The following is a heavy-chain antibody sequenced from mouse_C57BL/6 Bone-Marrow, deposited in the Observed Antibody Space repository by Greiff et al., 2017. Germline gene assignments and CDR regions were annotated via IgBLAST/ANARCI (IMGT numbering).Heavy chain of an antibody. CDR3: ARWGTHYHYAMDY. CDR1: GYTFTDYY. J-gene: IGHJ4*01. D-gene: IGHD1-1*02. V-gene: IGHV1-19*01. Sequence: EVQRVESGPVLVKPGASVKMSCKASGYTFTDYYMNWVKQSHGKSLEWIGVINPYNGGTSYNQKFKGKATLTVDKSSSTAYMELISLTSADSAVYASARWGTHYHYAMDYWGQGTSVTVSS. CDR2: INPYNGGT.